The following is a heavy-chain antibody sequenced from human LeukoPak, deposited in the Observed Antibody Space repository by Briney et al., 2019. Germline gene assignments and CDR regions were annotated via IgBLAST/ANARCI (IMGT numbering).Heavy chain of an antibody. J-gene: IGHJ4*02. Sequence: PSETLSLTCTVSGGSISSVGYYWGWIRQPPGKGLEWIGSISYGGSTYYNPSLKSRVTIYVDTSKNQVSLKLTSVTAADTAMYYCAGYYYDSSGYLGCGQGTLVTVYS. CDR2: ISYGGST. D-gene: IGHD3-22*01. CDR1: GGSISSVGYY. CDR3: AGYYYDSSGYLG. V-gene: IGHV4-39*01.